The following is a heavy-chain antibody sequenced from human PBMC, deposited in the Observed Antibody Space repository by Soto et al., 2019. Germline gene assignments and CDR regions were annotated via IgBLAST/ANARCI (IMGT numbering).Heavy chain of an antibody. V-gene: IGHV1-69*08. CDR3: ARDRITTRGDAFDL. CDR2: IIPIPDIT. Sequence: QVQLVQSGAEVRKPGSSVKVSCKAPGRTFSTYIISWVRQAPGQGLEWMGRIIPIPDITNYAQKFQGRVTVTADRSTSTGYMELTSLKSEDTAVYYCARDRITTRGDAFDLWGQGTMVNVSS. J-gene: IGHJ3*01. CDR1: GRTFSTYI. D-gene: IGHD3-3*01.